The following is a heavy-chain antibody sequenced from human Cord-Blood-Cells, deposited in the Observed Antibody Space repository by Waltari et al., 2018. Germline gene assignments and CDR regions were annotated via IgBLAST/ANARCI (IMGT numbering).Heavy chain of an antibody. CDR1: GCSISSVGYY. Sequence: QVQLQESGPGLVKPSQTLSPTCTVPGCSISSVGYYWSWTRQHPGKGLEWIGYIYYSGSTYYNPSLKSRVTISVDTSKNQFSLKLSSVTAADTAVYYCARAHGGSEAFDIWGQGTMVTVSS. D-gene: IGHD3-16*01. J-gene: IGHJ3*02. V-gene: IGHV4-31*03. CDR2: IYYSGST. CDR3: ARAHGGSEAFDI.